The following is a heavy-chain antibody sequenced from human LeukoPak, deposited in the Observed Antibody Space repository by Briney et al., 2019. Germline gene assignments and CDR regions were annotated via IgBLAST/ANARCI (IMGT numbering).Heavy chain of an antibody. CDR1: GFTFGDYA. J-gene: IGHJ4*02. CDR3: ARGLYSSGWEVDY. V-gene: IGHV3-20*04. Sequence: GGSLRLSCTASGFTFGDYAMSWFRQAPGKGLEWVSGINWNGGSTGYADSVKGRFTISRDNAKNSLYLQMNSLRAEDTALYYCARGLYSSGWEVDYWGQGTLVTVSS. D-gene: IGHD6-19*01. CDR2: INWNGGST.